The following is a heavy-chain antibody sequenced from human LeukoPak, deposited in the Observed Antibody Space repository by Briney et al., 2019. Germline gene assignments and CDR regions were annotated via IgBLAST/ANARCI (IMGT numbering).Heavy chain of an antibody. CDR3: ARSMYYYDSSGYSFDY. J-gene: IGHJ4*02. Sequence: PGGSLRLSCAASGFTFSSYSTNWVRQAPGKGLEWVSAISSSSSYIYYADSVKGRFTISRDNAKNSLYLQMNSLRAEDTAVYYCARSMYYYDSSGYSFDYWGQGTLVTVSS. V-gene: IGHV3-21*01. CDR1: GFTFSSYS. D-gene: IGHD3-22*01. CDR2: ISSSSSYI.